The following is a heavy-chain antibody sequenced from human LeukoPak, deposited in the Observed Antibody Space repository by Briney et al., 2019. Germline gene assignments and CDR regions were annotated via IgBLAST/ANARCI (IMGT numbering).Heavy chain of an antibody. CDR1: GGTFSNYA. J-gene: IGHJ6*03. D-gene: IGHD4-17*01. Sequence: SVKVSCKASGGTFSNYAISWVRQAPGQGLEWMGGIVPIFDTANYAQKFQGRVTITADESTSAAYMELSSLRSADTAVYYCATVKFAVTNYYYYYMDVWGKGTTVTISS. CDR3: ATVKFAVTNYYYYYMDV. V-gene: IGHV1-69*13. CDR2: IVPIFDTA.